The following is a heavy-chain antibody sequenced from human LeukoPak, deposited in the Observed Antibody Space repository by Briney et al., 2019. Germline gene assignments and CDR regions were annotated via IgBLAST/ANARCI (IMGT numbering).Heavy chain of an antibody. CDR1: GFIVSNNY. J-gene: IGHJ6*04. CDR3: ASGSYSSGWYSTGYYYYGMDV. D-gene: IGHD6-19*01. CDR2: IYNDGST. V-gene: IGHV3-53*01. Sequence: GGSLRLSCAASGFIVSNNYMTWVRQAPGKGLELVSVIYNDGSTYYADSVKGRFTISRDNSKNTFYLQMHSLRAEDTAVYYCASGSYSSGWYSTGYYYYGMDVWGKGTTVTVSS.